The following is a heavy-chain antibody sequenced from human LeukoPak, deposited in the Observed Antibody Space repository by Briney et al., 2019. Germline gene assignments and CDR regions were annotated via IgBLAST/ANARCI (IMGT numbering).Heavy chain of an antibody. V-gene: IGHV3-64*01. CDR2: ISSNGGST. D-gene: IGHD6-19*01. Sequence: GGSLRLSCAASGFTFSSYAMHWVRQAPGKGLEYVSAISSNGGSTYYANSVKGRFTISRDNSKNTLYLQMNSLRAEDTAVYYCAKEPATRWLATFDYWGQGTLVTVSS. CDR3: AKEPATRWLATFDY. J-gene: IGHJ4*02. CDR1: GFTFSSYA.